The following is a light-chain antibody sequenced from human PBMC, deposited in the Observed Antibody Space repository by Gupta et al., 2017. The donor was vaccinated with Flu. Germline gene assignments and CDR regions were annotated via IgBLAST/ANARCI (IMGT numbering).Light chain of an antibody. V-gene: IGLV1-40*01. CDR3: QSYDSSLSGVI. Sequence: QSVLTQPPSVSGAPGQGVTIPCTGRGSNIGAGYDVPWYRQLPGTAPKLLIHGNSNRPSGVPDRFSGSKSGTSASLAITGLQAEDEADYYCQSYDSSLSGVIFGGGTKLTVL. CDR2: GNS. CDR1: GSNIGAGYD. J-gene: IGLJ2*01.